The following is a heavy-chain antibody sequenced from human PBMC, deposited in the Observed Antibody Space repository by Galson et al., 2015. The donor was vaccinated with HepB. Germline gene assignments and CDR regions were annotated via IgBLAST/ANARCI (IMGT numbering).Heavy chain of an antibody. CDR2: ISAGSTTI. J-gene: IGHJ6*02. Sequence: SLRLSCAASGVTIPSYSMNWVRKAPGKGLEWLAYISAGSTTIYYAASVKGRFTTPRDNAQNFLYLHMNSLRGEDTAVYYCARNPASYDYYNMDVWGHGTTVTVSS. CDR3: ARNPASYDYYNMDV. CDR1: GVTIPSYS. V-gene: IGHV3-48*01.